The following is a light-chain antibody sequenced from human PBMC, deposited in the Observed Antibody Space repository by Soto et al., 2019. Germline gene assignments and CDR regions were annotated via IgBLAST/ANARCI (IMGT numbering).Light chain of an antibody. CDR3: HQYGYAVNS. Sequence: EIVLTQYPGTLSLSPGERATLSCRASQSVTTYLAWYQQKLGQAPRLLIYGASSRATGIPDRISGSGSGTDFTLIIGRREPEDSAVYYCHQYGYAVNSFGQGTKLEIK. CDR2: GAS. CDR1: QSVTTY. V-gene: IGKV3-20*01. J-gene: IGKJ2*03.